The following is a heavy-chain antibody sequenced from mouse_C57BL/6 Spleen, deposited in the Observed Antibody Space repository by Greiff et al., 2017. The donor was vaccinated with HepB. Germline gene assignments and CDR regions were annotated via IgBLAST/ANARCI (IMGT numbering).Heavy chain of an antibody. D-gene: IGHD2-3*01. CDR2: IDPSDSYT. CDR3: ARSRDGYYVN. Sequence: QVQLQQPGAELVMPGASVKLSCKASGYTFTSYWMHWVKQRPGQGLEWIGEIDPSDSYTNYNQKFKGKSTLTVDKSSSTAYMQLSSLTSEDTAVYYCARSRDGYYVNWGQGTTLTVSS. J-gene: IGHJ2*01. CDR1: GYTFTSYW. V-gene: IGHV1-69*01.